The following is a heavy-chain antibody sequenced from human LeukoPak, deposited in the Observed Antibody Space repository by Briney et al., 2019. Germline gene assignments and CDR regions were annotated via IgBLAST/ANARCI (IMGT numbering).Heavy chain of an antibody. CDR3: ARIRGYTYGYSDY. D-gene: IGHD5-18*01. CDR2: IYHSGST. Sequence: SETLSLTCAVSGGSISSSNWWSWVRQPPGKGLEWIGEIYHSGSTNYNPSLRSRVTISVDKSKNQFSLKLSSVTAADTAVYYCARIRGYTYGYSDYWGQGTLVTVSS. V-gene: IGHV4-4*02. CDR1: GGSISSSNW. J-gene: IGHJ4*02.